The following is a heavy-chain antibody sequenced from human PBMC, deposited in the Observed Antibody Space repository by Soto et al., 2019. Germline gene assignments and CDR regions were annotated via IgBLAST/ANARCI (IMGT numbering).Heavy chain of an antibody. D-gene: IGHD2-2*01. Sequence: HGESLKISCKGSGYSFTSYWIGWVRQMPGKXLEWMGIIYPGDSDTRYSPSFQGQVTISADKSISTAYLQWSSLKASDTAMYYCARHRPYCSSTSCYVHGMDVWGQGTTVTVS. CDR2: IYPGDSDT. CDR3: ARHRPYCSSTSCYVHGMDV. J-gene: IGHJ6*02. V-gene: IGHV5-51*01. CDR1: GYSFTSYW.